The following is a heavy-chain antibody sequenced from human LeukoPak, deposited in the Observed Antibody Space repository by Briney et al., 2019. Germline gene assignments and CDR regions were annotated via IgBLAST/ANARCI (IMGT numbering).Heavy chain of an antibody. V-gene: IGHV1-18*01. CDR1: GYTFTSYG. CDR3: ARGPPIVVVVAATQVLDY. Sequence: ASVKVSCKASGYTFTSYGISWVRQAPGQGLEWMGWISAYNGNTNYAQKLQGRVTMTTDTSTSTAYMGLRSLRSDDTAVYYCARGPPIVVVVAATQVLDYWGQGTLVTVSS. CDR2: ISAYNGNT. D-gene: IGHD2-15*01. J-gene: IGHJ4*02.